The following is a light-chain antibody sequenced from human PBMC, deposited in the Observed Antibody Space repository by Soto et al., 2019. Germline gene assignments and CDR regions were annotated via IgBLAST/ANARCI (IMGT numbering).Light chain of an antibody. CDR1: QSISPW. Sequence: DIQMTQSPSTLSASVGDRVTITCRARQSISPWLAWYQQKPGKAPKVLIYDASKLESGVPSRFSGSGSGLEFTLTISSLQPDDFATYYCQQYNNYSLTFGGGTMV. V-gene: IGKV1-5*01. CDR3: QQYNNYSLT. CDR2: DAS. J-gene: IGKJ4*01.